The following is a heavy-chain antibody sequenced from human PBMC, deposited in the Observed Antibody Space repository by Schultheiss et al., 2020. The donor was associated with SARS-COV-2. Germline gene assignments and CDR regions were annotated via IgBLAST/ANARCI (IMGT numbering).Heavy chain of an antibody. D-gene: IGHD3-22*01. J-gene: IGHJ4*02. CDR3: ARGRGGYSSGCYYPPFDY. CDR2: IWYDGSNK. CDR1: GFTFSSYG. Sequence: GESLKISCAASGFTFSSYGMHWVRQAPGTGLEWVAVIWYDGSNKYYADSVKGRFTISRDNSKNTLYLQMNSLRAEDTAVYYCARGRGGYSSGCYYPPFDYWGQGSRVT. V-gene: IGHV3-33*08.